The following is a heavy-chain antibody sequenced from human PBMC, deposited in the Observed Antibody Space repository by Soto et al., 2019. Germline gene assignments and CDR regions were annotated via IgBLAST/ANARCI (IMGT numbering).Heavy chain of an antibody. V-gene: IGHV4-34*01. J-gene: IGHJ5*01. CDR2: INHSGST. CDR3: ARHLFAGGVTYTWFDS. CDR1: GLSFSGYY. D-gene: IGHD3-10*02. Sequence: AETLSLTCAVYGLSFSGYYWSWSRQPPGKGLEWIGEINHSGSTNYNPSLESVVTRSVDTSKNQFSLKLSSVTAADSAVYSCARHLFAGGVTYTWFDSWGQGTLVTVSS.